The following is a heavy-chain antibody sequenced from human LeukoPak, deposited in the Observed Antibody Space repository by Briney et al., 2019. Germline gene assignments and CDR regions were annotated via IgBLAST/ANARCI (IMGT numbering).Heavy chain of an antibody. CDR1: GYTFNGYY. D-gene: IGHD3-10*01. CDR3: ARVLPTMVRGVIITLFDY. J-gene: IGHJ4*02. Sequence: GASVKVSCKSSGYTFNGYYMHWVRQAPGQGLEWMGWINPNNGGTKYAQKLQGRVTMTTDTSTSTAYMELRSLRSDDTAVYYCARVLPTMVRGVIITLFDYWGQGTLVTVSS. CDR2: INPNNGGT. V-gene: IGHV1-2*02.